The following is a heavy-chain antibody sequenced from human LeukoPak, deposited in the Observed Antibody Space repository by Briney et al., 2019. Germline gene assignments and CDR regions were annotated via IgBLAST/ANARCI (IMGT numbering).Heavy chain of an antibody. CDR1: GGSISSGDYY. J-gene: IGHJ4*02. D-gene: IGHD3-22*01. Sequence: SQTLSLTCTVSGGSISSGDYYWSWIRQPPGKGLEWIGYIYYSGSTYYNPSLKSRVTISVDTSKNQFSLKLSSVTAADTAVYYCARVDADTKGLDYWGRGTLVTVSS. CDR3: ARVDADTKGLDY. V-gene: IGHV4-30-4*01. CDR2: IYYSGST.